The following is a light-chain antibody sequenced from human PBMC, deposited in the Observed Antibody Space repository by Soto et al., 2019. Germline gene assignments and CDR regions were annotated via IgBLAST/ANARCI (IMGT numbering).Light chain of an antibody. Sequence: ETVMTQSPATLPVSPGERATLSCRASQSVRSNLAWYQQKPGQAPRLLIYGASTRATGVLARFSGSGSGTEFTLTINSLQSEDFALYYCQEYDNWPLWTFGQGTKVDIK. CDR3: QEYDNWPLWT. V-gene: IGKV3-15*01. CDR1: QSVRSN. J-gene: IGKJ1*01. CDR2: GAS.